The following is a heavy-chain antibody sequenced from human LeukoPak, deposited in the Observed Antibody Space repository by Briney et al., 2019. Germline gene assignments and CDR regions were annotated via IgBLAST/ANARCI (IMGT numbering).Heavy chain of an antibody. Sequence: GGSLRLSCAASGFTFSSYSMNWVRQAPGKGLEWVSSISSSSSYIYYADSVKGRFTISRDNAKNSLYLQMNSLRAEDTAVYYCARDPGRFLEWFDYWGQGTLVTVSS. CDR2: ISSSSSYI. V-gene: IGHV3-21*01. J-gene: IGHJ4*02. CDR1: GFTFSSYS. D-gene: IGHD3-3*01. CDR3: ARDPGRFLEWFDY.